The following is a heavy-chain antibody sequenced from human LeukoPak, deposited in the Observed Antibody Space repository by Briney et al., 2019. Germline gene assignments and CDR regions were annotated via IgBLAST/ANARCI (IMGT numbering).Heavy chain of an antibody. V-gene: IGHV3-21*01. Sequence: PGGTLRLSCAASGFTFSSYSMNWVRQAPGKGLEWVSSISSSSSYIYYADSVKGRFTISRDNAKNSLYLQINSLRAEDTAVYYCARGLEQSDYWGQGTLVTVSS. CDR2: ISSSSSYI. CDR3: ARGLEQSDY. CDR1: GFTFSSYS. J-gene: IGHJ4*02. D-gene: IGHD1/OR15-1a*01.